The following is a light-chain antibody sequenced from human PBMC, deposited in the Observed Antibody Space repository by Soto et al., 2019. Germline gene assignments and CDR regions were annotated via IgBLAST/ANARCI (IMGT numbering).Light chain of an antibody. J-gene: IGKJ2*01. CDR3: QQSYRPPYT. Sequence: DLQMTQSPSSLSASVGDRVTITCRASQSINRYLNWYQQKPGKAPKLLIYAASSLHSGAPSRFSGSGSGTDFTLTVSSLQPEDFATYSCQQSYRPPYTFGQGTRLDIK. V-gene: IGKV1-39*01. CDR1: QSINRY. CDR2: AAS.